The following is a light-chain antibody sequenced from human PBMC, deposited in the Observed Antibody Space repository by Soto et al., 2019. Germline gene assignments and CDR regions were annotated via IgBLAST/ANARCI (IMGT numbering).Light chain of an antibody. Sequence: ESVLPQYPGTLSFSPGGRATLSCRASQTVATNLAWYQQKPGQAPRLLIYHASTRATGIPARFSGSGSGTEFTLTISSLQSEDFAVYYCQQYNQWPPWTFGQGTKVDIK. J-gene: IGKJ1*01. CDR3: QQYNQWPPWT. CDR1: QTVATN. CDR2: HAS. V-gene: IGKV3D-15*01.